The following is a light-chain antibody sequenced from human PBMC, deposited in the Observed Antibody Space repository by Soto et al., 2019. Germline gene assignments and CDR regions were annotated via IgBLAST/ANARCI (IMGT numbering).Light chain of an antibody. J-gene: IGKJ1*01. Sequence: ERVMTQPPATLSVSPGERATLSCRASQSVSSNLAWYQQTPGQAPRLLIYAASSRATGIPDRFSGSGSGTEFTLTISSLQPDDFATYYCQHYNSYSEAFGQGTKVDIK. V-gene: IGKV3D-15*01. CDR3: QHYNSYSEA. CDR2: AAS. CDR1: QSVSSN.